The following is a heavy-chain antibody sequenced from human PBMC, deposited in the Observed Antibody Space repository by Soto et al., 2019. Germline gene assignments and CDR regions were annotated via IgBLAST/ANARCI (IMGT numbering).Heavy chain of an antibody. CDR2: IYPDDSDT. V-gene: IGHV5-51*01. CDR3: AKVVVAATIYYGMDV. CDR1: GYKVSTWHNFTSYW. D-gene: IGHD2-15*01. Sequence: PGESLKISCMGSGYKVSTWHNFTSYWIAWVRQMPGKDLEWMAIIYPDDSDTRYSPSFQGQVTISADKSISTAYLQMNSLRAEDTAVYYCAKVVVAATIYYGMDVWGQGTTVTVSS. J-gene: IGHJ6*02.